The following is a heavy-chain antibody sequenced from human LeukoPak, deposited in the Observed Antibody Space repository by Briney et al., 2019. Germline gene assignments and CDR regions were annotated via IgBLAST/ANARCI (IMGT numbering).Heavy chain of an antibody. V-gene: IGHV1-69*13. CDR1: GYTFTGYY. D-gene: IGHD6-19*01. CDR2: IIPIFGTS. Sequence: ASVKVSCKASGYTFTGYYMHWVRQAPGQGLEWMGGIIPIFGTSNYAQKFQGRVTITADESTSTAYMELSSLRSEDTAVYYCARYYSGWYYFDYWGQGTLVTVSS. CDR3: ARYYSGWYYFDY. J-gene: IGHJ4*02.